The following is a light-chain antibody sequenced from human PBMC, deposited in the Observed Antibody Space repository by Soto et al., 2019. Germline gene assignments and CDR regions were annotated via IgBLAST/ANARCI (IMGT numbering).Light chain of an antibody. Sequence: QSVLTQPASVSGSPGQSITISCTGTSSDFGGYNFVSWYQHRPGKAPKLMIYAVSNRPSGVSNRFSGSKSGNTASLTISGLQAEDEADYYCCSYTSYSPYVFG. CDR1: SSDFGGYNF. J-gene: IGLJ1*01. V-gene: IGLV2-14*01. CDR2: AVS. CDR3: CSYTSYSPYV.